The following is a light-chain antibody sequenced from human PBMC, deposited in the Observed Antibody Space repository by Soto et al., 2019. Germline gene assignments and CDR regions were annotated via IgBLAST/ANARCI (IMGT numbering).Light chain of an antibody. CDR2: GAS. Sequence: DIVLTQSPGTLSLSPGERASLSCRASQSVSSGHLAWYQQKPGQAPRLLIYGASSRATGIPDRFSGSGSGTEFTLTISSLQSEDFAVYYCQQYNNWPPTFGQGTKVDIK. J-gene: IGKJ1*01. CDR1: QSVSSGH. V-gene: IGKV3-20*01. CDR3: QQYNNWPPT.